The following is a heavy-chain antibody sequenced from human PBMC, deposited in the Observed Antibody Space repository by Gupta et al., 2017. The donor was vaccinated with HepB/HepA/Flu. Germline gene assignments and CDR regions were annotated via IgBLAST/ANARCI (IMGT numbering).Heavy chain of an antibody. CDR2: ISWNSDCK. V-gene: IGHV3-9*01. D-gene: IGHD3-22*01. J-gene: IGHJ3*01. CDR1: GFKFGDYA. CDR3: VKEYDTSGYYTTGGALDF. Sequence: EVQLVESGGGLVEPGGLLRLSCAVSGFKFGDYAMHWFRHAPGKGLEWVAGISWNSDCKGYAESVMGRFTISRENAKNSLFLEMSSLRPEDKALYYCVKEYDTSGYYTTGGALDFWGQGTMVTVSS.